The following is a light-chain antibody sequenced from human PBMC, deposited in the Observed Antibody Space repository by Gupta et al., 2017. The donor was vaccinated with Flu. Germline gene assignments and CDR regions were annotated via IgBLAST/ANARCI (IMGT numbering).Light chain of an antibody. J-gene: IGKJ1*01. Sequence: EIVMTQSPATLSVSPGERATLSCRASQSVSSNLAWYKQKPGQAPRLLIYGASTRATGIPARFSGSGYGTECTLTISSRQSEDFAVYYCQQYNNWPPWTFGQGTKVEIK. CDR1: QSVSSN. CDR3: QQYNNWPPWT. CDR2: GAS. V-gene: IGKV3-15*01.